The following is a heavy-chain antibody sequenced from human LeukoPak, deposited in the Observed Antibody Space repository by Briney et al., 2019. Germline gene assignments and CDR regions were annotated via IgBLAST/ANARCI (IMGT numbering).Heavy chain of an antibody. CDR1: GGSINSYY. D-gene: IGHD6-13*01. Sequence: SETLSLTCTVSGGSINSYYWSWIRQPPGKGLEWIGYIYYSGSTNYNPSLKSRVTISVDTSKNQFSLKLSSVTAADTAVYYCARVWYSSSWYDEYYFDYWGQGTLVTVSS. CDR2: IYYSGST. CDR3: ARVWYSSSWYDEYYFDY. V-gene: IGHV4-59*01. J-gene: IGHJ4*02.